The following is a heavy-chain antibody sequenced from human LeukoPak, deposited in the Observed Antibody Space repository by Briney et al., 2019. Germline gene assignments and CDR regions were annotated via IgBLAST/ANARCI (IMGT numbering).Heavy chain of an antibody. CDR3: ARDRVAGGSGSYFDY. CDR2: ISYDGSNK. D-gene: IGHD3-10*01. Sequence: GGSLRLSCAASGFTFSSYAMHWVRQAPGKGLEWVAVISYDGSNKYYADSVKGRFTISRDNSKNTLYLQMNSLRAEDTAVYYCARDRVAGGSGSYFDYWGQGTLVTVSS. CDR1: GFTFSSYA. V-gene: IGHV3-30-3*01. J-gene: IGHJ4*02.